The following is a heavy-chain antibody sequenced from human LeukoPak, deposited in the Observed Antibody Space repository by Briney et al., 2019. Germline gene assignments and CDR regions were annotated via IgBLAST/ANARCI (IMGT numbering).Heavy chain of an antibody. Sequence: PSETLSLTCAVYGGSFSGYYWSWIRQPPGKGLEWIGEINHSGSTNYNPSLKSRVTISVDTSKNQFSLKLSSVTAADTAVYYCARGKRVWGSYRPELPPGAFDIWGQGTMVTVSS. D-gene: IGHD3-16*02. CDR2: INHSGST. V-gene: IGHV4-34*01. CDR3: ARGKRVWGSYRPELPPGAFDI. J-gene: IGHJ3*02. CDR1: GGSFSGYY.